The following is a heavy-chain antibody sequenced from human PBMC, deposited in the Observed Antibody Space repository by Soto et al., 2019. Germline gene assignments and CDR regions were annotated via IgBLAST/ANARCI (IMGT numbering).Heavy chain of an antibody. V-gene: IGHV4-31*03. CDR3: ARGYRQSGYSSSWVFDY. D-gene: IGHD6-13*01. J-gene: IGHJ4*02. Sequence: QVQLRESGPGLVKPSQTLSLTCTVSGGSINSGGYYWNWIRQHPGKGLEWIGYMYYSGSTYYNPFLRGRVIMSADTSENHFPLKLSSVTAAATAVYFCARGYRQSGYSSSWVFDYWGQGTLVNVSS. CDR1: GGSINSGGYY. CDR2: MYYSGST.